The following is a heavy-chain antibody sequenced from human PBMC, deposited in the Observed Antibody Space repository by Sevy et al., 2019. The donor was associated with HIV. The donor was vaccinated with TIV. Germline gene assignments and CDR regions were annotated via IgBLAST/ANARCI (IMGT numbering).Heavy chain of an antibody. V-gene: IGHV4-61*01. D-gene: IGHD6-13*01. CDR1: GGSLSSGSYY. Sequence: SETLSLTCTVSGGSLSSGSYYWSWIRQPPGKGLEWIGYISYIGSTNYNPSLKSLVTISVDTSKNQLSLRVTSVTAADTAVYYCVRDRIAAAGGYFDNWGQRTLVTVSS. CDR2: ISYIGST. CDR3: VRDRIAAAGGYFDN. J-gene: IGHJ4*02.